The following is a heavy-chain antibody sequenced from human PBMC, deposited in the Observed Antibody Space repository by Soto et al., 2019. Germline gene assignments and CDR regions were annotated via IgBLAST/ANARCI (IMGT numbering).Heavy chain of an antibody. CDR2: FDPENDET. V-gene: IGHV1-24*01. Sequence: ASVKVSCKVSGSTLSEVSIHWVRQTPGKGLEWMGGFDPENDETSYAPKFQGRVTLTEDTSTDTAYLELSSLRSEDTAIYYCAIAAYCSGATCYSGYNWFDPWGQGTLVTVSS. J-gene: IGHJ5*02. D-gene: IGHD2-2*01. CDR3: AIAAYCSGATCYSGYNWFDP. CDR1: GSTLSEVS.